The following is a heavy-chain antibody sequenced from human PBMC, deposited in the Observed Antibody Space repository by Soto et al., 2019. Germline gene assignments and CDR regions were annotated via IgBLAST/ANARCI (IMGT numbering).Heavy chain of an antibody. CDR2: INPSDGSS. CDR1: GYTFTAYY. J-gene: IGHJ1*01. V-gene: IGHV1-46*01. Sequence: QVQLVQSGAEVKKPGAPVKVSCKASGYTFTAYYMHWVRQAPGQGLEWMGIINPSDGSSRYPQKFQGRVTMTRDTSTSTVHMELSSLRSADTAVYYCSRDVGGPQRLIAEYLQHWGQGTLVTVSS. CDR3: SRDVGGPQRLIAEYLQH. D-gene: IGHD3-16*01.